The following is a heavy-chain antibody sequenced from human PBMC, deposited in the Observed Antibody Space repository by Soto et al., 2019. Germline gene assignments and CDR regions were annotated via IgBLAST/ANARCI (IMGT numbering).Heavy chain of an antibody. Sequence: VSVKVSCKASGYTFTSHGISWVRQAPGQGLEWMGWISGYNGNTNYAQKVQGRVTMTTDTSTSTAYMELRSLRSDDTAVYYCARDGYDYGGNSEGYYYYGMDVWGQGTTVTVSS. CDR1: GYTFTSHG. CDR2: ISGYNGNT. J-gene: IGHJ6*02. CDR3: ARDGYDYGGNSEGYYYYGMDV. D-gene: IGHD4-17*01. V-gene: IGHV1-18*01.